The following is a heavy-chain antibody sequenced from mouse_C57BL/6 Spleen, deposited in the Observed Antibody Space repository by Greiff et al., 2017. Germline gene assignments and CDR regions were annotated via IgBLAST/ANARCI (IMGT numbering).Heavy chain of an antibody. J-gene: IGHJ1*03. Sequence: VQLQQSGPELVKPGASVKISCKASGYAFSSSWMNWVKQRPGKGLEWIGRIYPGDGDTNYNGTFKGKGTLTADKSSSTAYMQLSSLTSEDSAVYFCARSAQFRYFDVWGTGTTVTVSS. CDR2: IYPGDGDT. D-gene: IGHD6-1*01. CDR1: GYAFSSSW. V-gene: IGHV1-82*01. CDR3: ARSAQFRYFDV.